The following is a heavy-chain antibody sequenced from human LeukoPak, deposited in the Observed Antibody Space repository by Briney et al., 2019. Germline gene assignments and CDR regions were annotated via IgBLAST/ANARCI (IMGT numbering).Heavy chain of an antibody. CDR2: IYYSGST. CDR1: GGSISSGDYY. CDR3: ARTIVGATMALDY. Sequence: SQTLSLTCTVSGGSISSGDYYWSWIRQPPRKGLEWIGYIYYSGSTYYNPSLKSRVTISVDTSKNQFSLKLSSVTAADTAVYYCARTIVGATMALDYWGQGTLVTVSS. D-gene: IGHD1-26*01. J-gene: IGHJ4*02. V-gene: IGHV4-30-4*08.